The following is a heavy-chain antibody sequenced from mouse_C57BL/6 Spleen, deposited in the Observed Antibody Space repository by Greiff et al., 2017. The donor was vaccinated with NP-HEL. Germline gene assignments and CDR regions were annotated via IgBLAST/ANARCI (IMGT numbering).Heavy chain of an antibody. Sequence: EVKLMESGGDLVKPGGSLKLSCAASGFPFSSYGMSWVRQTPDKRLEWVATISSGGSYTYYPDSVKGRFTISRDNAKNTLYLQMSSLKSEDTAMYYCARQGDYGDFDYWGQGTTLTVSS. CDR3: ARQGDYGDFDY. J-gene: IGHJ2*01. V-gene: IGHV5-6*01. CDR1: GFPFSSYG. CDR2: ISSGGSYT. D-gene: IGHD2-4*01.